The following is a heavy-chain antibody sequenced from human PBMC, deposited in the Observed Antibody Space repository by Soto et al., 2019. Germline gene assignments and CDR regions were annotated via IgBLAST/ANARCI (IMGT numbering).Heavy chain of an antibody. D-gene: IGHD2-21*02. V-gene: IGHV3-21*01. Sequence: EVQLVESGGGLVKPGGSLRLSCAASGFTFSSYSMNWVRQAPGRGLEWVSSISSGSNYIYYADSVKGRFTVSRDNAKSSLYQQINSLSAEDTAVYYCARVRSNCYLDYWGQGTLVTVSS. CDR2: ISSGSNYI. CDR3: ARVRSNCYLDY. J-gene: IGHJ4*02. CDR1: GFTFSSYS.